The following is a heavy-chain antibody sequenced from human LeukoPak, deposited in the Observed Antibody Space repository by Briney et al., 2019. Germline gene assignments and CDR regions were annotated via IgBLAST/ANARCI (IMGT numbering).Heavy chain of an antibody. Sequence: SETLSLTCTVSGGSISSSIYYWGWIRQPPGKGLEWIRSIYYSGSTYYNPSLKTRVTISVDTSKNQFSLKLSSVTAADTAVYYCARHLGYSSGWYYFDYWGQGTLVTVSS. CDR2: IYYSGST. D-gene: IGHD6-19*01. CDR1: GGSISSSIYY. J-gene: IGHJ4*02. CDR3: ARHLGYSSGWYYFDY. V-gene: IGHV4-39*01.